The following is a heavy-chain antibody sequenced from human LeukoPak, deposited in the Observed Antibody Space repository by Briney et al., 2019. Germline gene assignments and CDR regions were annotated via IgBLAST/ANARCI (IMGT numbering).Heavy chain of an antibody. CDR1: GFTFSSYW. CDR3: ARDPDYYYYYMDV. J-gene: IGHJ6*03. V-gene: IGHV3-7*01. CDR2: IKQDGSEK. Sequence: GGSLRLSCAASGFTFSSYWMSWVRQAPGKGLEWVANIKQDGSEKYYVDSVKGRFTISRDNAKNSLYLQMNSLRAEDTAVYYCARDPDYYYYYMDVWGKGTTVTVSS.